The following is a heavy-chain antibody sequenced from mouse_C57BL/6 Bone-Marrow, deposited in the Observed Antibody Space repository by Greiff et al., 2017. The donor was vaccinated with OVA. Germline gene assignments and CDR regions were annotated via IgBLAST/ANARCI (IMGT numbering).Heavy chain of an antibody. CDR3: ARGGRGYFDY. Sequence: EVQLQQSGPELVKPGASVKITCKASGYTLTDYYMNWVKQSHGKSLEWIGDINPNNGGTSYNQKFKGKATLTVDKSSSTAYMELRSLTSDDSAVYYCARGGRGYFDYWCQGTTLTVSS. J-gene: IGHJ2*01. CDR1: GYTLTDYY. CDR2: INPNNGGT. V-gene: IGHV1-26*01.